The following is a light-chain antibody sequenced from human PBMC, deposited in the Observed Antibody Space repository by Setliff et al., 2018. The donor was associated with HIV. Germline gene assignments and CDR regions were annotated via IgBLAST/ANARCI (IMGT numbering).Light chain of an antibody. CDR1: SSNIGSNT. CDR3: SSFSTISTQI. V-gene: IGLV1-44*01. CDR2: SNN. J-gene: IGLJ1*01. Sequence: QSALTQSPSASGTPGQRVTISCSGSSSNIGSNTVNWYQQLPGTAPKLLMYSNNQRPSGVPDRFSGSKSGTSASLTISGLQAEDEADYYCSSFSTISTQIFGGGTKVTVL.